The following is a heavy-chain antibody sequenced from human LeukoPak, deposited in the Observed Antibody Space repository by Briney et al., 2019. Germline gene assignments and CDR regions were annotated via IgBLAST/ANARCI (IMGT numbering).Heavy chain of an antibody. J-gene: IGHJ4*02. Sequence: SDTLSLTCSVSGASISIYYWTWIRQPAGKGLEWIGRIYISGTPNYNPSLRGRVTMSIDTSMNQFSLKLTSVTAADTAVYYCAREKMTAITTIDYWGQGTLVTVSS. CDR2: IYISGTP. D-gene: IGHD2-21*02. CDR1: GASISIYY. V-gene: IGHV4-4*07. CDR3: AREKMTAITTIDY.